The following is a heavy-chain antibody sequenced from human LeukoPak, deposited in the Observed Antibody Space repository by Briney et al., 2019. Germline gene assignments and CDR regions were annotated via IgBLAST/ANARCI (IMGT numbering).Heavy chain of an antibody. V-gene: IGHV4-59*01. D-gene: IGHD3-10*01. CDR2: IYYSGRT. Sequence: SETLFLTCTVSGGSISSYYWSWIRQPPGKGLEWIGYIYYSGRTNYNPSLKSRVTISVDTSKNQFSLKLSSVTAADTAVYYCARGYGSGSYFAYSDYYYYMDVWGKGTTVTISS. CDR3: ARGYGSGSYFAYSDYYYYMDV. CDR1: GGSISSYY. J-gene: IGHJ6*03.